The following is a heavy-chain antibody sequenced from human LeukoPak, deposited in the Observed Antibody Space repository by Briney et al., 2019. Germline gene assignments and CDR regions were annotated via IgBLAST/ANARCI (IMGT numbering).Heavy chain of an antibody. CDR3: AKEAYYYDSSGTFDY. D-gene: IGHD3-22*01. CDR1: GFTFTNYA. Sequence: GGSLRLSCAASGFTFTNYAMSWVRQAPGKGLEWVSAIVGSGVSTYYADSVKGRFTISRDNSKNTLYLQMNSLRAEDTAVYYCAKEAYYYDSSGTFDYWGQGTLVTVSS. CDR2: IVGSGVST. J-gene: IGHJ4*02. V-gene: IGHV3-23*01.